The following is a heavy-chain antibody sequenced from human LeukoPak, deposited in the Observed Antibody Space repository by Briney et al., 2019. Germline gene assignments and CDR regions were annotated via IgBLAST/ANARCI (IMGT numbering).Heavy chain of an antibody. CDR1: GFTFSSYS. CDR2: MSSNSSTI. J-gene: IGHJ3*02. CDR3: ARDVYYYDSSGSKGAFDI. V-gene: IGHV3-48*04. D-gene: IGHD3-22*01. Sequence: GGSLRLSCAVSGFTFSSYSMNWVRKAPGKGLEWVSYMSSNSSTIYYADSVKGRFTISRDNAKNSLYLQMNSLRSEDTAVYYCARDVYYYDSSGSKGAFDIWGQGTMVTVSS.